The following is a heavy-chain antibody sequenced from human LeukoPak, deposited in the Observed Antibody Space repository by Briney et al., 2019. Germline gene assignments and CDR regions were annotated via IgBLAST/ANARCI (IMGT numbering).Heavy chain of an antibody. V-gene: IGHV3-30*02. D-gene: IGHD3-10*02. Sequence: PGGSLRLSCAASGFSFSTYGFHWVRQAPGKGLEWVTFIRFDGGKKNYADSVKGRFAISRDNSKNTVYLQMNSLRAEDTAVYYCAELGITMIGGVWGKGTTVTISS. CDR3: AELGITMIGGV. CDR2: IRFDGGKK. CDR1: GFSFSTYG. J-gene: IGHJ6*04.